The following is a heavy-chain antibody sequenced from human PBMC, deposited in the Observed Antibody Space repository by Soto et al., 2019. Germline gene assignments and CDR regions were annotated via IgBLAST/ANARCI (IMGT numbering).Heavy chain of an antibody. CDR1: GYTFTSYA. V-gene: IGHV1-3*01. CDR3: AREKDIVVVPAAMVGGFDAFDI. D-gene: IGHD2-2*01. CDR2: INAGNGNT. J-gene: IGHJ3*02. Sequence: GSVKVSCKASGYTFTSYAMHWVRQAPGQRLEWMGWINAGNGNTKYSQKFQGRVTITRDTSASTAYMELSSLRSEDTAVYYCAREKDIVVVPAAMVGGFDAFDIWGQGTMVTVSS.